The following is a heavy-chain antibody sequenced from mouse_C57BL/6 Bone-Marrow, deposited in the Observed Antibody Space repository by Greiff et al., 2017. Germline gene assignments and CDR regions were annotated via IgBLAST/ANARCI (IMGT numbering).Heavy chain of an antibody. CDR1: GYSITSGYY. V-gene: IGHV3-6*01. CDR2: ISYDGSN. J-gene: IGHJ2*01. D-gene: IGHD1-1*01. Sequence: ESGPGLVKPSQSLSLTCSVTGYSITSGYYWNWIRQFPGNKLEWMGYISYDGSNNYNPSLKNRIPLTRDTSKNQFFLKLNSVTTEDTATYYCARKGPYYGSSYPYYFDYWGQGTTLTVSS. CDR3: ARKGPYYGSSYPYYFDY.